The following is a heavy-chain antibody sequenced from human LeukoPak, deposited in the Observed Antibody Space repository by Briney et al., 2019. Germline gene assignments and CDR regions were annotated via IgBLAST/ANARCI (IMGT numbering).Heavy chain of an antibody. V-gene: IGHV4-34*01. Sequence: SETLSLTCAVYGGSFSGYYWSWIRQPPGKGLEWIGEINHSGSTNYNQSLKSRVTISVDTSKNQISLKLSSVTAADTAVYYCARGFGVVPAATLDYWGQGTLVTVSS. CDR2: INHSGST. CDR1: GGSFSGYY. J-gene: IGHJ4*02. CDR3: ARGFGVVPAATLDY. D-gene: IGHD2-2*01.